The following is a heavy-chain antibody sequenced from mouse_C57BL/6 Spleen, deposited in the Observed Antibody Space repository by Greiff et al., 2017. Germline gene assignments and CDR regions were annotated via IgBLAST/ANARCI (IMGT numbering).Heavy chain of an antibody. CDR2: IDPENGDT. J-gene: IGHJ3*01. CDR1: GFNIKDDY. V-gene: IGHV14-4*01. Sequence: EVQLQQSGAELVRPGASVKLSCTASGFNIKDDYMHWVKQRPEQGLEWIGWIDPENGDTDYASKFQGKATLTADTSSNPAYLQLRSLTSEDTAVYYCTPFDYEEAYWGQGTLVTVSA. D-gene: IGHD2-4*01. CDR3: TPFDYEEAY.